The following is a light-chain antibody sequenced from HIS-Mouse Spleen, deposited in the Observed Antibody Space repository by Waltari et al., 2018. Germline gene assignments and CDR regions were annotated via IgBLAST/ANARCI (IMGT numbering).Light chain of an antibody. CDR3: MQALQTPRT. V-gene: IGKV2-28*01. CDR1: QSPLHSNGYNY. Sequence: DIVMTQSPLSLPVTPGEPASLPCRSSQSPLHSNGYNYLDWYLQKPGQSPQLLIYLGSNRASGVPDRFSGSGSGTDFTLKISRVEAEDVGVYYCMQALQTPRTFGQGTKLEIK. CDR2: LGS. J-gene: IGKJ2*01.